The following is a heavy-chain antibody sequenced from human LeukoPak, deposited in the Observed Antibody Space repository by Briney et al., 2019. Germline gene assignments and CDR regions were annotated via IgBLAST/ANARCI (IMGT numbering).Heavy chain of an antibody. V-gene: IGHV3-48*03. CDR1: GFTFSSYE. Sequence: AGGSLRLSCAASGFTFSSYEMNWVRQAPGKGLEWVSYISSSGSTIYYADSVKGRFTISRDNAKNSLYLQMNSLRAEDTAVYYCARNKVDTARGFWIDYWGQGTLVTVSS. J-gene: IGHJ4*02. CDR3: ARNKVDTARGFWIDY. CDR2: ISSSGSTI. D-gene: IGHD5-18*01.